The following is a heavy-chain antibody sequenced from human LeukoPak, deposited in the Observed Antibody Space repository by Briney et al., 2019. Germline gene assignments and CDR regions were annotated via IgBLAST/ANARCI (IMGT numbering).Heavy chain of an antibody. D-gene: IGHD5-12*01. CDR3: AREGGYSGYEAGDY. CDR2: IYYSGST. Sequence: SETLSLTCTVSGGSISSGDYYWSWIRQPPGKGLEWIGYIYYSGSTYYNPSLKSRVTISVDTSKNQFSLKLSSVTAADTAVYYCAREGGYSGYEAGDYWGQGTLVTVSS. J-gene: IGHJ4*02. V-gene: IGHV4-30-4*08. CDR1: GGSISSGDYY.